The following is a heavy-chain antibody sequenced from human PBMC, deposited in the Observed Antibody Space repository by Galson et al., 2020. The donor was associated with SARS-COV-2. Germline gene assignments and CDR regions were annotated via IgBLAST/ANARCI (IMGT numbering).Heavy chain of an antibody. CDR2: IRSSSGTI. Sequence: SLIPPWASSEHTSGIHTMTWIPYAQVSGQKLVAYIRSSSGTIYYADSVKGRFTISRDNAKSSLYLQLNSLRVEDTAVYYCARERLEYLVQGTLVNGSS. CDR3: ARERLEY. J-gene: IGHJ4*02. CDR1: EHTSGIHT. D-gene: IGHD1-1*01. V-gene: IGHV3-48*04.